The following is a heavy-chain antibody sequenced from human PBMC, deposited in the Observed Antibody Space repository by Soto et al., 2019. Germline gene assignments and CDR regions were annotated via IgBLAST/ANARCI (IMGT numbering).Heavy chain of an antibody. CDR1: GFTFSSYA. V-gene: IGHV3-23*01. D-gene: IGHD1-26*01. Sequence: GGSLRLSCAASGFTFSSYAMNWVRQAPGRGLEWVSGISGSGTNTYYADSVKGRFTISRDNSKKTLYLEMNSLRAEDTAVYYCAKGNSVVPTRFDFWGQGTQVTVSS. CDR2: ISGSGTNT. J-gene: IGHJ4*02. CDR3: AKGNSVVPTRFDF.